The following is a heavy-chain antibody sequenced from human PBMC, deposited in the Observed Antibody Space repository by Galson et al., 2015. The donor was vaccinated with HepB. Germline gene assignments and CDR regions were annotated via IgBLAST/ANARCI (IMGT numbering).Heavy chain of an antibody. CDR1: GFDFNDSS. CDR3: ARAAAGRTATTTLA. Sequence: SLRLSCAASGFDFNDSSIHWVRQSPGKGLEWVAGVPFDGRNSYYPDSVKGRFIISRDSSKKTVYLQMNSLRSKDTAVYYCARAAAGRTATTTLAWGQGLLVTVSS. CDR2: VPFDGRNS. J-gene: IGHJ5*02. D-gene: IGHD4-17*01. V-gene: IGHV3-30-3*01.